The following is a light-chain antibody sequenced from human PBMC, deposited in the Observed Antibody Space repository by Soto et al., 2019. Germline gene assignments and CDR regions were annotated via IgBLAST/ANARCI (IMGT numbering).Light chain of an antibody. Sequence: QSALTQPRSVSGSPGQSVTLSCTGTSSDVGGYNYVSWYQQHPGKAPKLIIYDVITRPSGVPDRFSGSKSGNTASLTISGLQAEDEADYYCCSYAGSYTFVFGTGTKLTVL. V-gene: IGLV2-11*01. CDR2: DVI. CDR3: CSYAGSYTFV. J-gene: IGLJ1*01. CDR1: SSDVGGYNY.